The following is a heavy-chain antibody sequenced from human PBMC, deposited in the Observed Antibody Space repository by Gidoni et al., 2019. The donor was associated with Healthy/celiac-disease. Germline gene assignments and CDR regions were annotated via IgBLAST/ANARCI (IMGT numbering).Heavy chain of an antibody. V-gene: IGHV3-30*18. J-gene: IGHJ6*02. CDR3: AKDRHYYGSGFYYYYGMDV. D-gene: IGHD3-10*01. CDR2: ISYDGSNT. Sequence: QVQLVESGGGVVQPGRALRLSCAASGFPFSSYGRHWVRQAPGKGLEWVAVISYDGSNTYYADSVKGRFTISRDNSKNTLYLQMNSLRAEDTAVYYCAKDRHYYGSGFYYYYGMDVWGQGTTVTVSS. CDR1: GFPFSSYG.